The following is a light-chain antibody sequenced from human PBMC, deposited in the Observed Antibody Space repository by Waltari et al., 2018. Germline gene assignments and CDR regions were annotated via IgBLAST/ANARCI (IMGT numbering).Light chain of an antibody. Sequence: QAGLTQSPSVSKGLRQTATLTCTGNNNNVGYEGATWLQQHQGHPPNLLFYRNNNRPSGISERFSASRSGSTASLTITGLQTEDEADYYCSAWDSSLSAWVFGGGTKLTVL. CDR1: NNNVGYEG. J-gene: IGLJ3*02. V-gene: IGLV10-54*04. CDR2: RNN. CDR3: SAWDSSLSAWV.